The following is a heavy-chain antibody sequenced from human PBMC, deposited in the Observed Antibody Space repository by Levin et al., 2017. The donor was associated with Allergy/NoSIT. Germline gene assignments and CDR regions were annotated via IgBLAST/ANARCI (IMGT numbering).Heavy chain of an antibody. D-gene: IGHD3-3*01. CDR2: ISSSGSTI. Sequence: GGSLRLSCAASGFTFSDYYMSWIRQAPGKGLEWVSYISSSGSTIYYADSVKGRFTISRDNAKNSLYLQMNSLRAEDTAVYYCARDRERFLEWLARGWFDPWGQGTLVTVSS. V-gene: IGHV3-11*01. J-gene: IGHJ5*02. CDR1: GFTFSDYY. CDR3: ARDRERFLEWLARGWFDP.